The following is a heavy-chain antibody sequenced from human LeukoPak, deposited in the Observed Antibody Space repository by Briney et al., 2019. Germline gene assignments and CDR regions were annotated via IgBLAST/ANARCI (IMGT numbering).Heavy chain of an antibody. CDR2: INPNSGGT. CDR3: ARCDYYDSSGYGY. V-gene: IGHV1-2*02. D-gene: IGHD3-22*01. Sequence: ASVKVSCKASGYTFTGYYMHWVRQAPGQGLEWMGWINPNSGGTNYAQKFQGRVTMTRDTSISTAYMELSRLRSDDTAVYYCARCDYYDSSGYGYWGQGTLVTVSS. J-gene: IGHJ4*02. CDR1: GYTFTGYY.